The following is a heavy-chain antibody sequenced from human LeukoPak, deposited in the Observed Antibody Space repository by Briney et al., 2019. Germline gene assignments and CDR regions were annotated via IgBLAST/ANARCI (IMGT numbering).Heavy chain of an antibody. Sequence: SQTLSLTCTVSGGSISSGDYYWSWIRQPPGKGLEWIGGVYSGENPHYNPSLYNPSLKSRVTLSVDTSKNQFSLRLNSVTAADTSVYYCVKHTQWVIRAGYWGQGILVTVSS. V-gene: IGHV4-30-2*03. CDR1: GGSISSGDYY. D-gene: IGHD6-19*01. J-gene: IGHJ4*02. CDR2: VYSGENP. CDR3: VKHTQWVIRAGY.